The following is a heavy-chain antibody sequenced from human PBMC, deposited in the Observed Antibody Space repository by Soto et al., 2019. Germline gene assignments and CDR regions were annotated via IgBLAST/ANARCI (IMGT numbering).Heavy chain of an antibody. V-gene: IGHV4-39*01. CDR2: SYYRRNT. CDR1: GGSIDSSDFY. J-gene: IGHJ4*02. CDR3: XXXXXWAPFDD. Sequence: QLQESGPGLVKPSETLSLTCSVSGGSIDSSDFYWVWIRQPPGKGLEWIGSSYYRRNTYYNSSLRSRVTLXXXXXXXXXXXXXXXXXXXXXXXXXXXXXXXWAPFDDWGQGTLLTVSS. D-gene: IGHD3-16*01.